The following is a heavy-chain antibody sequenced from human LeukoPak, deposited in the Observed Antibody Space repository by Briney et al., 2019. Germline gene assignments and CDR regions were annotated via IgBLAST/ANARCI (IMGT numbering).Heavy chain of an antibody. V-gene: IGHV2-5*02. CDR2: IYWDDNK. J-gene: IGHJ4*02. CDR3: AHYYYDTSGFDY. Sequence: SGPTLVKPTQPLTLTCTLSGFSLSLSGVGVGWIRQPPGKALEWLALIYWDDNKRYSPSLKSRLIITKDTSKNQVVLTMTNMDPVDTATYYCAHYYYDTSGFDYWGQGTLVTVSS. D-gene: IGHD3-22*01. CDR1: GFSLSLSGVG.